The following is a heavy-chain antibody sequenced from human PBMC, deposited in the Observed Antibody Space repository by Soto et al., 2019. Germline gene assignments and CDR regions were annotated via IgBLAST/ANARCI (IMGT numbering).Heavy chain of an antibody. CDR3: ARAWGIAAAIDY. Sequence: QVQLVQSGAEVKKPGASVKVSCKASGYTFTSYYMHWVRQAPGQGLEWMGIINPSGGSTSYAQKFQGRDTITRDTSTSTVYMELSSLRSEDTAVYYCARAWGIAAAIDYWGQGTLVTVSS. J-gene: IGHJ4*02. CDR2: INPSGGST. D-gene: IGHD6-13*01. V-gene: IGHV1-46*03. CDR1: GYTFTSYY.